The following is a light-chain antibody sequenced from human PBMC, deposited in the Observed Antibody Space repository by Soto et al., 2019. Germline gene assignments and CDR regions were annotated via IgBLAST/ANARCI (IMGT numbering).Light chain of an antibody. CDR3: HQSHSTPAT. Sequence: QLSQSPSSLSASVGDRVTITCRSSQSISNILNWYQQRQGQVPKLMIYAASTLHTGVPSRFSGSGSGTDFTVTITSLQPDDLTTYYCHQSHSTPATFGQGTQVDIK. V-gene: IGKV1-39*01. CDR2: AAS. J-gene: IGKJ1*01. CDR1: QSISNI.